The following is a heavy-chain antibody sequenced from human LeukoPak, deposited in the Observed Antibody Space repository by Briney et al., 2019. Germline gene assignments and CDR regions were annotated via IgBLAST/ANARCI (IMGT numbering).Heavy chain of an antibody. CDR2: INTNTGNP. CDR3: ARPYYDILTGDNWFDP. J-gene: IGHJ5*02. V-gene: IGHV7-4-1*02. CDR1: GYTFTSYA. D-gene: IGHD3-9*01. Sequence: ASVKVPCKASGYTFTSYAMNWVRQAPGQGLEWMGWINTNTGNPTYAQGFTGRFVFSLDTSVSTAYLQISSLKAEDTAVYYCARPYYDILTGDNWFDPWGQGTLVTVSS.